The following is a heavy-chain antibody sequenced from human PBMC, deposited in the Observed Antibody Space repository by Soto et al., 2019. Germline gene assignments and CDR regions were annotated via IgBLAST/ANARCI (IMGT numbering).Heavy chain of an antibody. V-gene: IGHV1-69*01. CDR3: ASQSVYVRVTYYPEYYDMDR. CDR2: TIPIFGTA. D-gene: IGHD3-16*01. CDR1: EGTFSSYA. Sequence: QVQLVQSAAEVKKPGSSVKVSCKASEGTFSSYAINWVRQAPGQGLAWMGGTIPIFGTANYAQKFQGRVTITSDEATSTAYRDLGSMRDEDTSVDFCASQSVYVRVTYYPEYYDMDRWVRGTTVT. J-gene: IGHJ6*02.